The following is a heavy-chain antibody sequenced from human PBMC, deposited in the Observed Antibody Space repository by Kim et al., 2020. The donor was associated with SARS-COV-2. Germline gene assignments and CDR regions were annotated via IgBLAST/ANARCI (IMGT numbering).Heavy chain of an antibody. CDR3: ARDGTGSTIYGIDV. J-gene: IGHJ6*02. Sequence: ADAVKGRFTISRDKSKNTLYLQMNSLRAEETAVYYCARDGTGSTIYGIDVWGQGTTVTVSS. V-gene: IGHV3-30*01. D-gene: IGHD2-2*01.